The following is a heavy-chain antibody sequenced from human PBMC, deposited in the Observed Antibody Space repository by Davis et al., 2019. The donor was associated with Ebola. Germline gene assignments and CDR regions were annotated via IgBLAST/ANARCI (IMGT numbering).Heavy chain of an antibody. J-gene: IGHJ4*02. CDR1: GYTFTSYA. V-gene: IGHV7-4-1*02. D-gene: IGHD6-13*01. CDR3: ACGYSSSWSTFDY. Sequence: ASVKVSCKASGYTFTSYAMNWVRHAPGQGLEWMGWINTNTGNPTYAQGFTGRFVFSLDTSVSTAYLQISSLKAEDNAVYYCACGYSSSWSTFDYWGQGTRVTVSS. CDR2: INTNTGNP.